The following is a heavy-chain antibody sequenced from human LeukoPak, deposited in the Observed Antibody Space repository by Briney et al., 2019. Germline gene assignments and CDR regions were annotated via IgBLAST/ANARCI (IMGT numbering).Heavy chain of an antibody. CDR2: IYYSGST. V-gene: IGHV4-39*07. D-gene: IGHD6-13*01. J-gene: IGHJ5*02. CDR3: ARDAGAIAAAGTGWFDP. CDR1: GGSISSSSDY. Sequence: SETLSLTCTVSGGSISSSSDYWGWIRQPPGKGLEWIGSIYYSGSTYYNPSLKSRVTISVDTSKNQFSLKLSSVTAADTAVYYCARDAGAIAAAGTGWFDPWGQGTLVTVSS.